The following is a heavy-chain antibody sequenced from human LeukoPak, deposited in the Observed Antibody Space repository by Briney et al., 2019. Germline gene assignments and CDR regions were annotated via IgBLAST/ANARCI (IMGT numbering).Heavy chain of an antibody. CDR1: GFAFSSYW. CDR2: VKQDVSEK. D-gene: IGHD3-22*01. V-gene: IGHV3-7*01. Sequence: GGSLRLSCAASGFAFSSYWMTWVRQAPGKGLEWVASVKQDVSEKYFVDSVKGRFTISRDNAKNSLYLQMNSLRAEDTAVYYCARDLWGTSGYFGYWGQGTLVTVSS. CDR3: ARDLWGTSGYFGY. J-gene: IGHJ4*02.